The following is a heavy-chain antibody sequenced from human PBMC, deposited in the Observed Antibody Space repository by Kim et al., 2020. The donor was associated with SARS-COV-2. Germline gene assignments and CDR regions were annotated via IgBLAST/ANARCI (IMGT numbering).Heavy chain of an antibody. Sequence: KFQGRVTITADESTSTAYMELSSLRSEDTAVYYCATKYSSGWYRGRYFDYWGQGTLVTVSS. V-gene: IGHV1-69*01. D-gene: IGHD6-19*01. CDR3: ATKYSSGWYRGRYFDY. J-gene: IGHJ4*02.